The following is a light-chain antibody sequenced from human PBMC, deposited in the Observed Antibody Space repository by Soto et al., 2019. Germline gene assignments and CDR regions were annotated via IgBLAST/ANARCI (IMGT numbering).Light chain of an antibody. CDR3: QAWDTGTVV. Sequence: SYELTQPPSVSVSPGQTASITCSGDKLEDKYVCWYQQKPGQSPVLVIYQDTKRPSGIPERFSGSNSGDTATLTISGTQAMDEADYYCQAWDTGTVVFGGGTKLPS. V-gene: IGLV3-1*01. J-gene: IGLJ2*01. CDR2: QDT. CDR1: KLEDKY.